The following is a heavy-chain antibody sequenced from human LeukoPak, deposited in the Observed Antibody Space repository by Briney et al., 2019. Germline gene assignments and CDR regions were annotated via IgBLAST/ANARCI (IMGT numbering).Heavy chain of an antibody. J-gene: IGHJ6*03. V-gene: IGHV4-59*01. D-gene: IGHD3-16*01. CDR2: IYYSGST. Sequence: SETLSLTCTVSGGSISSYYWSWIRQPPGKGLEWIGYIYYSGSTNYNPSLKSRVTISVDTSKNQFSLKLSSVTAADTAVYYCARVGGYSNRDVGGKGTTVTVPS. CDR1: GGSISSYY. CDR3: ARVGGYSNRDV.